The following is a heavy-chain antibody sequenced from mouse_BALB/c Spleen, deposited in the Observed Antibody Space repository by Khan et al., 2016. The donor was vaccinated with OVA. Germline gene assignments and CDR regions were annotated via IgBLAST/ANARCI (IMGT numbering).Heavy chain of an antibody. D-gene: IGHD2-14*01. J-gene: IGHJ3*01. CDR3: VRDGAYHRNDGWFAY. CDR1: GYTFISYT. CDR2: INPSNGYT. Sequence: QVQLQQSGAELARPGASVKMSCKASGYTFISYTIHWIKKRPGQGLEWIGYINPSNGYTNYNQKFKDKATLTTDKSSTTAYLQLSSLTSGDSAVYNCVRDGAYHRNDGWFAYWGQGTLVTVSA. V-gene: IGHV1-4*01.